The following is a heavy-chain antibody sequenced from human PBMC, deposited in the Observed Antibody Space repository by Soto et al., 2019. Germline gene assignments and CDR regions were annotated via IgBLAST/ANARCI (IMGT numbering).Heavy chain of an antibody. CDR2: INAENGET. CDR3: ARDSGGMDV. J-gene: IGHJ6*02. Sequence: ASVKVSCKVSGYTLTELSMHWVRQAPGKGLEWMGGINAENGETIYSQKFQGRVTITRDTSASTAYMELSSLRSEDTAVYYCARDSGGMDVWGQGTTVTVSS. CDR1: GYTLTELS. V-gene: IGHV1-24*01.